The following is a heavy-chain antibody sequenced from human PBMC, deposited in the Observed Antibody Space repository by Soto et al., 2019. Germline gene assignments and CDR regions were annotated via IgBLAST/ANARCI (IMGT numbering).Heavy chain of an antibody. V-gene: IGHV1-69*13. CDR2: IIPVFRTA. J-gene: IGHJ4*02. D-gene: IGHD2-2*01. CDR1: EGTFSSYA. CDR3: ARGLVVVPAAEINFDY. Sequence: SVKVSCKASEGTFSSYAISWVRQAPGQGLEWMGRIIPVFRTANYAQRFQDRVTITADDSTSTAFMELSSLKSEDTAVYYCARGLVVVPAAEINFDYWGQGTPVTVSS.